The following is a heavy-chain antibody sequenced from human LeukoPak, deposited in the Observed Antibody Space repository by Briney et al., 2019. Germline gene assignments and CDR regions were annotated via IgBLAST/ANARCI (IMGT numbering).Heavy chain of an antibody. V-gene: IGHV3-33*06. CDR1: GFTFSRLG. Sequence: PGTSLRLSCAASGFTFSRLGMQWVRQAPGKGLEWVAVIHNDGTQRQYGDSVEGRFTISKDNSQSTLYLQMNNLRDDDTAVYYCAKEGDEFRGYLDGWGKGTTVTVSS. D-gene: IGHD2-21*02. CDR3: AKEGDEFRGYLDG. CDR2: IHNDGTQR. J-gene: IGHJ6*03.